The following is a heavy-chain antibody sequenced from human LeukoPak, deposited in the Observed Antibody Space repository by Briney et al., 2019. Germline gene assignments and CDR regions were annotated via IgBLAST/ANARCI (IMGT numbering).Heavy chain of an antibody. V-gene: IGHV4-59*08. Sequence: SETLSLTCTVSGGSISSYYWSWIRQPPGKGLEWIGYIFFSGTTNYNPSLKSRVTISVDTSENQFSLKLTSVTAADTAVYYCARLSRAGGITWGQGTLVTVSS. CDR3: ARLSRAGGIT. D-gene: IGHD2-15*01. CDR2: IFFSGTT. J-gene: IGHJ5*02. CDR1: GGSISSYY.